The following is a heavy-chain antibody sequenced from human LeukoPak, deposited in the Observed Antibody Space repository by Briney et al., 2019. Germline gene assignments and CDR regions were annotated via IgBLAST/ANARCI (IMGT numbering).Heavy chain of an antibody. D-gene: IGHD1-26*01. CDR2: INPNSGGT. J-gene: IGHJ5*02. CDR3: ARIAEWELRFDP. Sequence: ASVKVSCKASGYTFTGYYMHWVRQAPGQGPEWMGWINPNSGGTNYAQKFQGRVTMTRDTSISTAYMELSRLRSDDTAVYYCARIAEWELRFDPWGQGTLVTVSS. CDR1: GYTFTGYY. V-gene: IGHV1-2*02.